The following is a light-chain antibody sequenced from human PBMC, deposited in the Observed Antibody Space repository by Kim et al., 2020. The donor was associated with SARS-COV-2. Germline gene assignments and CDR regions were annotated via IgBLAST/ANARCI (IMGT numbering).Light chain of an antibody. Sequence: QSVLTQPPSVSGAPGQRVTSSCTGSSSNIGAGYDVHWYQQLPGTAPKLLTYGNSNRPSGVPDRFSGSKSGTSASLAITGLQAEDEADYYCQSYDSSLSGVVFGGGTQLTVL. V-gene: IGLV1-40*01. CDR3: QSYDSSLSGVV. CDR2: GNS. CDR1: SSNIGAGYD. J-gene: IGLJ2*01.